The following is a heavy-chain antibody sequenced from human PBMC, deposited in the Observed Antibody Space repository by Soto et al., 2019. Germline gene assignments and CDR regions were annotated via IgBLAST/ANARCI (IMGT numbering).Heavy chain of an antibody. CDR2: INPSGGSP. CDR1: GYTFTSYY. J-gene: IGHJ4*02. V-gene: IGHV1-46*01. D-gene: IGHD2-15*01. CDR3: ARKPATATGAFDY. Sequence: ASVKVSCKASGYTFTSYYVHWVRQAPGQGLEWMGIINPSGGSPSYAQRFQGRVTMTRDTSTSTVYMELSSLRSEGTAVYYCARKPATATGAFDYWGQGTLVTVSS.